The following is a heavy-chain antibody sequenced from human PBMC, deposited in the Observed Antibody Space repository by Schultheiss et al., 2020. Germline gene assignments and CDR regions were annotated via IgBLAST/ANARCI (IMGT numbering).Heavy chain of an antibody. CDR3: ARDRREQLVQWHWFDP. Sequence: SETLSITCTVSGGSISSCGYYWSWIRQHPGKGLEWIGYIYYSGSTYYNPSLKSRVTISVDTSKNQFSLKLSSVTAADTAVYYCARDRREQLVQWHWFDPWGQGTMVTVSS. CDR1: GGSISSCGYY. CDR2: IYYSGST. J-gene: IGHJ5*02. V-gene: IGHV4-31*03. D-gene: IGHD6-13*01.